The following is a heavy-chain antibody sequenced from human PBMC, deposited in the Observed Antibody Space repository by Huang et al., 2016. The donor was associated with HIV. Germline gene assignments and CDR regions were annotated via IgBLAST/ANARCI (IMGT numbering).Heavy chain of an antibody. V-gene: IGHV3-53*01. CDR3: AAQWELRGGVDF. Sequence: EVQLVESGGGLIQPGGSLRLSCAASGFTVSSNYMSWVRQAPGKGLEWVSVIYSDDSTYFADSVKGRVTISRDNSKNTLYLQMNSLRAEDTAVYYCAAQWELRGGVDFWGQGTLVTVSS. CDR2: IYSDDST. J-gene: IGHJ4*02. CDR1: GFTVSSNY. D-gene: IGHD1-26*01.